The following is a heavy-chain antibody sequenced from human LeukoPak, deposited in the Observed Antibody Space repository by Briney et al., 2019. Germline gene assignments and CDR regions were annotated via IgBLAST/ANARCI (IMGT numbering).Heavy chain of an antibody. CDR1: GGSFSSGGYY. CDR3: GSTQTYGENTS. CDR2: ISYSGST. Sequence: PSETLSLTCTVSGGSFSSGGYYWSWIRQPPGKGLEWIGYISYSGSTNYNPSLKSRVTILIDTSKNQFSLKLSSVTAADTAVYYCGSTQTYGENTSGGQGTLVTAS. J-gene: IGHJ4*02. V-gene: IGHV4-61*08. D-gene: IGHD3-10*01.